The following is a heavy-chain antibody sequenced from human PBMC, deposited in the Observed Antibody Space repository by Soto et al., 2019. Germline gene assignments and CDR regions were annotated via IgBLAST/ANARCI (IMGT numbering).Heavy chain of an antibody. CDR2: INHSGST. J-gene: IGHJ6*02. CDR3: ARGSDEVVPAASLLNYGMDV. CDR1: GGSISGYY. V-gene: IGHV4-34*01. D-gene: IGHD2-2*01. Sequence: SETLSLTCAVYGGSISGYYWSWIRQPPGKGLEWIGEINHSGSTNYNPSLKSRVTISVDTSKNQFSLKLSSVTAADTAVYYCARGSDEVVPAASLLNYGMDVWGQGTTVTVSS.